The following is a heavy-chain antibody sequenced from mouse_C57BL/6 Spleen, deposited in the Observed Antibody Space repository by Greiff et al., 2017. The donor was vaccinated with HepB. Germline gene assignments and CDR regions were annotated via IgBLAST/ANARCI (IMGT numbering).Heavy chain of an antibody. J-gene: IGHJ4*01. Sequence: EVQLQQSGPELVKPGASVKISCKASGYTFTDYYMNWVKQSHGKSLEWIGDINPNNGGTSYNQKFKGKATLTVDKSSSTAYMELRSLTSEDSAVYYCGRNDYSNYGGYAMDYWGQGTAVTVSS. CDR1: GYTFTDYY. V-gene: IGHV1-26*01. CDR3: GRNDYSNYGGYAMDY. D-gene: IGHD2-5*01. CDR2: INPNNGGT.